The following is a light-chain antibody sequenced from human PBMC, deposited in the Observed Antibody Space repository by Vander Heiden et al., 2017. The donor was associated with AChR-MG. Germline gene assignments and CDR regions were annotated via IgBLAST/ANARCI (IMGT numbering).Light chain of an antibody. CDR3: QQYNNWPRT. CDR1: PSVSSN. V-gene: IGKV3-15*01. J-gene: IGKJ1*01. Sequence: EIVMTQSPATLSVSPGERATPSCRASPSVSSNLAWYQQKPGQAPRLLIYGASTRATGIPARFSGSGSGTEFTLTISSLQSEDFAVYYCQQYNNWPRTFGQGTKVEIK. CDR2: GAS.